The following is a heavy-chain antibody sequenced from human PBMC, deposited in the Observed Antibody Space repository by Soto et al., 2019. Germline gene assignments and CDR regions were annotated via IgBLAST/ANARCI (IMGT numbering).Heavy chain of an antibody. CDR3: AKIDFDY. Sequence: GGSLRLSCAASGFNFNNYAMDWVRQAPGKGLEWVSAITGSGDTTDYADSVKGRFTISRDNSKNTLYLQMNSLSAEDTAIYYCAKIDFDYWGQGTLVTVSS. J-gene: IGHJ4*02. CDR2: ITGSGDTT. V-gene: IGHV3-23*01. CDR1: GFNFNNYA.